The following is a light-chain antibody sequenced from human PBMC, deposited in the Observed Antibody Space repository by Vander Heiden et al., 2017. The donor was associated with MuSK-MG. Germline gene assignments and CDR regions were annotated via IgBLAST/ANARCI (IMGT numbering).Light chain of an antibody. CDR2: GAS. Sequence: DIILPQSTGTSSLAPGERATPFGRASQRVSRSYLAWYQQKPGQAPRLLIYGASSRATGIPDRFSGSGSGTDFTLTISRLEPEDLAVYYCQQDGSSPRTFGQGTKVEIK. CDR1: QRVSRSY. J-gene: IGKJ1*01. V-gene: IGKV3-20*01. CDR3: QQDGSSPRT.